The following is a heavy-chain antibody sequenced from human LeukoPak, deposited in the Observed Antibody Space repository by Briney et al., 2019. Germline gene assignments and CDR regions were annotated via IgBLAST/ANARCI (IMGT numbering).Heavy chain of an antibody. CDR2: TSSSDAGT. Sequence: GGSLRLSCAASGFTLSTYAMSWVRQTPGKGLEWVAATSSSDAGTYHADSVRGRFTIPRDNSKNTLYLQMNSLRAEDAAAYFCAKAPVTSCRGAYCYPFDSWGQGTLVTVSS. V-gene: IGHV3-23*01. CDR1: GFTLSTYA. D-gene: IGHD2-21*01. CDR3: AKAPVTSCRGAYCYPFDS. J-gene: IGHJ4*02.